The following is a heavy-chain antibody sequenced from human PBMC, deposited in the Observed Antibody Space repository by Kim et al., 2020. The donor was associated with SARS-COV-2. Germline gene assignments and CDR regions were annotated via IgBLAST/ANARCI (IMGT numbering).Heavy chain of an antibody. Sequence: GGSLRLSCAASGFTFSSYGMHWVRQAPGKGLEWVAVISYDGSNKYYADSVKGRFTISRDNSKNTLYLQMNSLRAEDTAVYYCAKGLYCSSTSCSIDYWG. J-gene: IGHJ4*01. CDR3: AKGLYCSSTSCSIDY. CDR2: ISYDGSNK. D-gene: IGHD2-2*01. V-gene: IGHV3-30*18. CDR1: GFTFSSYG.